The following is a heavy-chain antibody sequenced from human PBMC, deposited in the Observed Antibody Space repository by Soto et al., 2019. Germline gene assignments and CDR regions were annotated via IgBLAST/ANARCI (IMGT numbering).Heavy chain of an antibody. CDR1: GFTFSSYG. V-gene: IGHV3-30*03. Sequence: QVQLVESGGGVVQPGRSLRLSCAASGFTFSSYGMHWVRQAPGKGLEWVAVISYDGSNKYYADSVKGRFTISRDNSKNTLYLQMNSLRTENTAVYYCARGNGASFDYWGQGTMDTVSS. D-gene: IGHD4-17*01. J-gene: IGHJ4*02. CDR3: ARGNGASFDY. CDR2: ISYDGSNK.